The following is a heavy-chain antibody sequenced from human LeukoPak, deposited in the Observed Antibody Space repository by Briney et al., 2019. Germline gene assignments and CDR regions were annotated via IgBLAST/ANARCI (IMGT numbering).Heavy chain of an antibody. D-gene: IGHD1-26*01. V-gene: IGHV3-23*01. Sequence: GGSLRLSCATAGLPFSDFSMSWVRQAPGKWLEWISTTNSGGTSTFYAESVTGPLTISRDNSNNTMYMQMSRLRVEDTAVYYCAKQSNARYLGEGGQGTLVSVSS. J-gene: IGHJ4*02. CDR1: GLPFSDFS. CDR2: TNSGGTST. CDR3: AKQSNARYLGE.